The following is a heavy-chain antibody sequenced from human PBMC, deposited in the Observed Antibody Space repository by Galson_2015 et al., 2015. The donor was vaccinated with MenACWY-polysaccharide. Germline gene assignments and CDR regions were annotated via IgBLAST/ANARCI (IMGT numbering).Heavy chain of an antibody. CDR3: ARECSRIVFPAFDT. Sequence: SLRLSCAASGSRFSYSGMHWVRQAPGKGLEWVAVIQYDGSKIVYADSVKGRVTISRDNSKNTLFLEMNSLGAEDTAVYYCARECSRIVFPAFDTWGQGTMVTVSS. J-gene: IGHJ3*02. D-gene: IGHD6-13*01. V-gene: IGHV3-33*01. CDR1: GSRFSYSG. CDR2: IQYDGSKI.